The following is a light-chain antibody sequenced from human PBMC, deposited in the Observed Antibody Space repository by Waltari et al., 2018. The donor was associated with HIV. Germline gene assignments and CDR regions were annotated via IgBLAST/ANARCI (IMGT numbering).Light chain of an antibody. Sequence: DIQMTQSPSSLSASVGDRITITCRTSQNIGKDLNWYQQKPGTAPKVPIFAASSLHSGVPSRFSGSGSGTDFTLTISSLQPEDFATYYCQQTYLTTFTFGPGTNVDFK. CDR3: QQTYLTTFT. CDR1: QNIGKD. V-gene: IGKV1-39*01. CDR2: AAS. J-gene: IGKJ3*01.